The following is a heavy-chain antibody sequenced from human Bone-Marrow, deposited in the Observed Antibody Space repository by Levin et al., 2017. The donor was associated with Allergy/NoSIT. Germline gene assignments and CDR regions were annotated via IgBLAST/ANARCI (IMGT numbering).Heavy chain of an antibody. CDR1: GLTFSSFG. V-gene: IGHV3-33*01. D-gene: IGHD1-1*01. Sequence: GGSLRLSCVASGLTFSSFGMHWVRQAPGKGLEWLAVICFDGSKKYYADSVRGRFTISRDDSKNSLFLQMSSLRVEDTAVYYWASAQDAWIDDWGQGTLLTVSS. CDR2: ICFDGSKK. J-gene: IGHJ4*02. CDR3: ASAQDAWIDD.